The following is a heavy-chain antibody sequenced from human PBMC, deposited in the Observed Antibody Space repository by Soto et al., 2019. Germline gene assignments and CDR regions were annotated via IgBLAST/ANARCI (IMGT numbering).Heavy chain of an antibody. CDR3: ARQGFGALHALADV. D-gene: IGHD3-10*01. Sequence: QVQLQESGPGLVKPSETLSLSCTVSGGSISSYYWSWIRQPPGKGMEWIGYVHHSWGSTYNPSLQSRVAISLDTSKSQFPLKLTSVTATVSAVYSCARQGFGALHALADVWGQGTTVTVSS. CDR1: GGSISSYY. J-gene: IGHJ6*02. CDR2: VHHSWGS. V-gene: IGHV4-59*08.